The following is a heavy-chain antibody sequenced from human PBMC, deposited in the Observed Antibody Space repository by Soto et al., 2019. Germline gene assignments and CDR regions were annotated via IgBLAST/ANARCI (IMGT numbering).Heavy chain of an antibody. D-gene: IGHD2-21*02. J-gene: IGHJ2*01. CDR2: IWYDGSNK. CDR1: GFTFSSYG. V-gene: IGHV3-33*01. CDR3: ARDVMVTAMVMWYFDL. Sequence: QVQLVESGGGVVQPGRSLRLSCAASGFTFSSYGMHWVRQAPGKGLEWVAVIWYDGSNKYYADSVKGRFTISRDNSKNTLHQQMNSLRAEDTAVYYCARDVMVTAMVMWYFDLWGRGTLVTVSS.